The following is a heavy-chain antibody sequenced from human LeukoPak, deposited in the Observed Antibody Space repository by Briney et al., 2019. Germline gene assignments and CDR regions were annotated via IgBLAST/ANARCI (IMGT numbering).Heavy chain of an antibody. J-gene: IGHJ4*02. CDR3: AKAGSGFGELYYIGPFDY. CDR1: GFTFSSYA. CDR2: ISGSGGST. Sequence: PGGSLRLSCPASGFTFSSYAMSWVRQAPGKGLEWVSAISGSGGSTYYADSVKGRFTISRDNSKNTLYLQMNSLRAEDTAVYYCAKAGSGFGELYYIGPFDYWGQGTLVTVSS. V-gene: IGHV3-23*01. D-gene: IGHD3-10*01.